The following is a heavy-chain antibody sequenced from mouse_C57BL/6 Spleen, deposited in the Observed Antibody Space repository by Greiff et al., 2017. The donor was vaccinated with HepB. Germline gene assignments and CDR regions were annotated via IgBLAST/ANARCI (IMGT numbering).Heavy chain of an antibody. V-gene: IGHV5-17*01. CDR2: ISSGSSTI. D-gene: IGHD1-1*01. J-gene: IGHJ2*01. CDR3: ARPPITTVVAPFDY. CDR1: GFTFSDYG. Sequence: DVQLVESGGGLVKPGGSLKLSCAASGFTFSDYGMHWVRQAPEKGLEWVAYISSGSSTIYYADTVKGRFTISRDNAKNTLFLQMTSLRSEDTAMYYWARPPITTVVAPFDYWGQGTTLTVSS.